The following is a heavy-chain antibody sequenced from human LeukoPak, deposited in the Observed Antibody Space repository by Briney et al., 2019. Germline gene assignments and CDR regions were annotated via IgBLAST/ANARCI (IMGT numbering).Heavy chain of an antibody. Sequence: PGGSLRLPCTASGFTFGDYAMSWVRQAPGKGLEWVGFIRSKAYGGTTEYAASVKGRFTISRDDSKSIAYLQMNSLKTEDTAVYYCTRDKWFGELCGMDVWGQGTTVTVSS. D-gene: IGHD3-10*01. CDR1: GFTFGDYA. J-gene: IGHJ6*02. CDR3: TRDKWFGELCGMDV. CDR2: IRSKAYGGTT. V-gene: IGHV3-49*04.